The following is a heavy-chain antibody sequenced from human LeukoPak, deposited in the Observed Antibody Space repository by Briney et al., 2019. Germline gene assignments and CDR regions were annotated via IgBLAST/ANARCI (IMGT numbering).Heavy chain of an antibody. V-gene: IGHV4-39*01. CDR1: GGSISSSSYY. D-gene: IGHD2-15*01. CDR2: IYYSGST. Sequence: SETLSLTCTVSGGSISSSSYYWGWIRQPPGKGLEWIGSIYYSGSTYYNPSLKSRVTISVDTSKNQFSLKLSSVTAEDTAVYYCARHGGLYIWGQGTMVTVSS. CDR3: ARHGGLYI. J-gene: IGHJ3*02.